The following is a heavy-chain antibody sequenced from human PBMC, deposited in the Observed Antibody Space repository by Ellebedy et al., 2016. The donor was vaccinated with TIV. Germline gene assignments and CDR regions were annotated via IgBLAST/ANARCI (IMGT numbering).Heavy chain of an antibody. CDR2: MYSNSGGGNT. D-gene: IGHD6-19*01. CDR3: TRETNPPPGALAGTGFDC. CDR1: GFTLSDTY. Sequence: LSLTCAASGFTLSDTYMNWVRPAPGRGLEWVSIMYSNSGGGNTYYADSVRGRFIISRDLSKNTLYLQMTSLRPEDTGIYYCTRETNPPPGALAGTGFDCWGQGTLVIVSS. J-gene: IGHJ4*02. V-gene: IGHV3-53*05.